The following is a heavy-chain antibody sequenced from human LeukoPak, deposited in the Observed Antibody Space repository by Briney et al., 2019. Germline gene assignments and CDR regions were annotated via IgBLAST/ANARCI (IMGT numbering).Heavy chain of an antibody. D-gene: IGHD3-22*01. Sequence: GGSLRLSCAASGFTFSNYEMNWVRQAPGKGLEWVSYIDSSGSTILYADSVRGRFTISRDNAKNSVYLQMNSLRAEDTATYYCMRTSYYDTRTSYYIRKHFDFWGQGTLVTVSS. V-gene: IGHV3-48*03. CDR2: IDSSGSTI. J-gene: IGHJ4*02. CDR3: MRTSYYDTRTSYYIRKHFDF. CDR1: GFTFSNYE.